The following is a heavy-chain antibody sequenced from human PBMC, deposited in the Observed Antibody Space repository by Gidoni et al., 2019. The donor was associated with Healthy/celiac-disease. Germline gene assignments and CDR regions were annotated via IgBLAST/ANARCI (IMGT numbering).Heavy chain of an antibody. D-gene: IGHD1-1*01. J-gene: IGHJ4*02. CDR3: ARDRDGYNCHFDY. Sequence: QVQLVESGVGVVQPGRSLRLPCAASGFPFSSYAIHWVRQAPGKGLEWVAVISDDGSNKYYADSVKGRFTISRDNSKNTLYLQMNSLRAEDTAVYYCARDRDGYNCHFDYWGQGTLVTVSS. CDR1: GFPFSSYA. V-gene: IGHV3-30-3*01. CDR2: ISDDGSNK.